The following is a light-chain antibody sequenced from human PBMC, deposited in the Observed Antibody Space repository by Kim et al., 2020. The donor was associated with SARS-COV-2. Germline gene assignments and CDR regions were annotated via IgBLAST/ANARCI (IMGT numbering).Light chain of an antibody. CDR3: NSRDSRGNPHWV. CDR2: GKN. CDR1: SLRSYY. J-gene: IGLJ3*02. Sequence: LGQTVRITCQGDSLRSYYASWYQQKPGQAPVLVIYGKNSRPSGIPGRFSGSSSGNTASLTITGAQTEDEADYYCNSRDSRGNPHWVFGGGTQLTVL. V-gene: IGLV3-19*01.